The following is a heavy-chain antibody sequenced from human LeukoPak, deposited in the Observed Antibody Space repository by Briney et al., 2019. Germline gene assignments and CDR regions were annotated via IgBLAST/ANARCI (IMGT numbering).Heavy chain of an antibody. Sequence: SETLSLTCTVAGGSISSGGYYWSWIRQHPGMGLEWIGYIYYSGSTYYNPSLKSRVTISVDTSNNQFSLKLSSVTAADTAVYYYARADSSGYSYFDYWGQGTLVTVSS. V-gene: IGHV4-31*03. D-gene: IGHD3-22*01. CDR1: GGSISSGGYY. J-gene: IGHJ4*02. CDR3: ARADSSGYSYFDY. CDR2: IYYSGST.